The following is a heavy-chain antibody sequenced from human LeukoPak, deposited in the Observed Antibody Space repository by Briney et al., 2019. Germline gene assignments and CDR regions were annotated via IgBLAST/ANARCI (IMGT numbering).Heavy chain of an antibody. CDR1: GYTFTVYY. Sequence: ASVTVSFKASGYTFTVYYMHWVRQAPGQGLEWMGWINPNSGGTNYAQKFQGRVTMTRDTSISTAYMELSRLRSDDTAVYYCARDADYGDDGYFQHWGQGTLVTVSS. V-gene: IGHV1-2*02. CDR2: INPNSGGT. J-gene: IGHJ1*01. D-gene: IGHD4-17*01. CDR3: ARDADYGDDGYFQH.